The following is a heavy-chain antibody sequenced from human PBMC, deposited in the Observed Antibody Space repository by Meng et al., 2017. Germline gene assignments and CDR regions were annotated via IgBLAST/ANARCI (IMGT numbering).Heavy chain of an antibody. CDR1: GFIFSSYN. V-gene: IGHV3-21*01. J-gene: IGHJ4*02. CDR2: ISSSSSYI. D-gene: IGHD2-2*02. CDR3: ARGIPYIDY. Sequence: GESLKISCTASGFIFSSYNINWVSQAPGKGLEWVSSISSSSSYIYYADSVKGRFTISRDNAKNSLYLQMNSLRAEDTAVYYCARGIPYIDYWGKGTLATVSS.